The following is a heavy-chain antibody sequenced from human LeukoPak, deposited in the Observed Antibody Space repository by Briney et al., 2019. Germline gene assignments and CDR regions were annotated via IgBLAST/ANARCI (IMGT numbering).Heavy chain of an antibody. CDR3: ARDLPKEAAGTSWEDY. V-gene: IGHV4-39*07. J-gene: IGHJ4*02. CDR2: IYYSGST. D-gene: IGHD6-13*01. CDR1: GGSISSSSYY. Sequence: PSETLSLTCTVSGGSISSSSYYWGWIRQPPGKGLEWIGSIYYSGSTYYSPSLKSRVTISVDTSKNQFSLKLSSVTAADTAVYYCARDLPKEAAGTSWEDYWGQGTLVAVSS.